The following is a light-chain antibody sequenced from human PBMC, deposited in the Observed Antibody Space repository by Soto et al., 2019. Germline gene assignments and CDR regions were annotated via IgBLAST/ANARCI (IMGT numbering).Light chain of an antibody. CDR1: SSNIGAGYD. J-gene: IGLJ1*01. Sequence: SVLTQPPSVSGAPGQRVTISCTGSSSNIGAGYDVHWYQQLPGTAPKLLIYGNSNRPSGVPDRFSGSKSGTSASLAITGLQAEDEGDYYCQSYDSTLSARYVFGTGTKLTVL. CDR2: GNS. CDR3: QSYDSTLSARYV. V-gene: IGLV1-40*01.